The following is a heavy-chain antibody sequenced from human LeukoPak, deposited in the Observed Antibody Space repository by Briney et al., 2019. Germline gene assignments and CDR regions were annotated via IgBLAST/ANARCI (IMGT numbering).Heavy chain of an antibody. CDR3: GRETDFGVVTN. CDR2: TYYRSQQWHS. CDR1: GDSVSSNGAS. Sequence: SQTLSLTCAISGDSVSSNGASWNWIRQSPSRGLEWLGRTYYRSQQWHSDYAPSVKGRITLNPDTSKNQFSLQLNSMTPEDTALYYCGRETDFGVVTNWGQGTLVTASS. J-gene: IGHJ4*02. V-gene: IGHV6-1*01. D-gene: IGHD3-3*01.